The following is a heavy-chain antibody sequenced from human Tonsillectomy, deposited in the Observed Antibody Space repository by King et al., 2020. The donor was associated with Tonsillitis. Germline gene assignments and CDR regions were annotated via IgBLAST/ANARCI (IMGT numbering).Heavy chain of an antibody. V-gene: IGHV3-23*04. D-gene: IGHD6-6*01. Sequence: VQLVESGGGLVQPGGSLRLSCAASGFTFSSYAMSWVRQSPGKGLEWGSAISWRGGSTFYADSVKGRFTISRDNSKNTLYLQIDSLRAEDTAVYFCAKDITALTFDYWGQGTLVTVSS. CDR2: ISWRGGST. CDR3: AKDITALTFDY. J-gene: IGHJ4*02. CDR1: GFTFSSYA.